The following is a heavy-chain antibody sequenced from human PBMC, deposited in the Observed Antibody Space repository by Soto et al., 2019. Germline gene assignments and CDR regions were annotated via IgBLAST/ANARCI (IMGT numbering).Heavy chain of an antibody. Sequence: GGSLRLSCAASGLTFDDYAMTWVRKATRKGLEWVSAISGSSDNTYYADSVKGRFTIARDNSRNTLYLQLKTLRAEDTARYYCSKGSYSAYDFAYLDYWGQGTLLAIFS. CDR3: SKGSYSAYDFAYLDY. V-gene: IGHV3-23*01. CDR1: GLTFDDYA. J-gene: IGHJ4*02. D-gene: IGHD5-12*01. CDR2: ISGSSDNT.